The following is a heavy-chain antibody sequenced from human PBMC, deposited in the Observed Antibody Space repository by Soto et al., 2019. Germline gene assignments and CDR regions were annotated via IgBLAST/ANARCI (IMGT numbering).Heavy chain of an antibody. Sequence: GGSLRLSCAASGFTFSSYWMHSVRQAPGKGLVWVSRINSDGSSTSYADSVKGRFTISRDNAKNTLYLQMNSLRAEDTAVYYCARGPPLIAAAGRDDYYYYYGMDVWGQGTTVTVSS. CDR1: GFTFSSYW. J-gene: IGHJ6*02. V-gene: IGHV3-74*01. CDR2: INSDGSST. CDR3: ARGPPLIAAAGRDDYYYYYGMDV. D-gene: IGHD6-13*01.